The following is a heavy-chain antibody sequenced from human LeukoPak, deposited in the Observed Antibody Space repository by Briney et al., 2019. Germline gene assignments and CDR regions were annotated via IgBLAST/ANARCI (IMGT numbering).Heavy chain of an antibody. CDR3: ARDQPRIAVADPFDY. CDR2: INHSGST. J-gene: IGHJ4*02. V-gene: IGHV4-34*01. CDR1: GGSFSGYY. Sequence: SSETLSLTCAVYGGSFSGYYWSWIRQPPGKGLEWIGEINHSGSTNYNPSLKSRVTISVDTSKNQFSLKLSSVTAADTAVYYCARDQPRIAVADPFDYWGQGTLVTVSS. D-gene: IGHD6-19*01.